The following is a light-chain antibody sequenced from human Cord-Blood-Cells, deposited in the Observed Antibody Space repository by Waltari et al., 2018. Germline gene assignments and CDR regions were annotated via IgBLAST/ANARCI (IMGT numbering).Light chain of an antibody. CDR3: QAWDSSTV. CDR2: QDS. J-gene: IGLJ1*01. V-gene: IGLV3-1*01. Sequence: SYELTQPPSVSVSPGQTASITCSGDKLGDKYACWYQQKPGQSPVLVIYQDSKRPSGIPERFSGSNSGNTATLTISGTQAMDEADYDCQAWDSSTVFGTGTKVTVL. CDR1: KLGDKY.